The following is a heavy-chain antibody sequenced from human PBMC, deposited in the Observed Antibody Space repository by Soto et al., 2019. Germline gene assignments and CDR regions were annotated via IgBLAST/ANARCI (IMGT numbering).Heavy chain of an antibody. D-gene: IGHD3-9*01. CDR2: IVVGSGNT. CDR3: AADEKTYYDILTGYYRGDAFDI. CDR1: GFTFTSSA. J-gene: IGHJ3*02. Sequence: ASVKVSCKASGFTFTSSAMQWVRQARGQRLEWIGWIVVGSGNTNYAQKFQERVTITRDMSTSTAYMELSSLRSEDTAVYYCAADEKTYYDILTGYYRGDAFDIWGQGTMVTVSS. V-gene: IGHV1-58*02.